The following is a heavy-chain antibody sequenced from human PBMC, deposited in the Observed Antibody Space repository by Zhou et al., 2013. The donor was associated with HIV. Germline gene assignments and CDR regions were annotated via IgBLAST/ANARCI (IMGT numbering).Heavy chain of an antibody. J-gene: IGHJ4*02. CDR3: ASDFWSGYGGEDY. V-gene: IGHV1-69*04. CDR2: IIPILGIA. Sequence: QVRLVQSGPAVMMPGSSVKVSCKAYGGTLNTSAISWVRQAPGQGLEWMGRIIPILGIANYAQKFQGRVTITADKSTSTAYMELSSLRSEDTAVYYCASDFWSGYGGEDYWGQGNPGSPSPQ. D-gene: IGHD3-3*01. CDR1: GGTLNTSA.